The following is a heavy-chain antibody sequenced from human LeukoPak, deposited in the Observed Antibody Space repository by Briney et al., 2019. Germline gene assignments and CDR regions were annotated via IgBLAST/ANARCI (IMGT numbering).Heavy chain of an antibody. Sequence: GGSLRLSCAASGFTFSDYYMSWIRQTPGKGLEWVSYISSSGSTIYYADSVKGRFTISRDNAKNSLYLQMNSLRAEDTAVYYCASGAESITIFGVGPSGTFDIWGQGTMVTVSS. CDR2: ISSSGSTI. CDR1: GFTFSDYY. D-gene: IGHD3-3*01. J-gene: IGHJ3*02. CDR3: ASGAESITIFGVGPSGTFDI. V-gene: IGHV3-11*04.